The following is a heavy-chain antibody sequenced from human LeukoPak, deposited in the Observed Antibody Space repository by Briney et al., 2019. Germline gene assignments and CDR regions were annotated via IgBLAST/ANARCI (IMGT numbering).Heavy chain of an antibody. CDR2: ISPGDFDT. CDR3: ARHQGGMDV. J-gene: IGHJ6*02. CDR1: GYSFTTYW. V-gene: IGHV5-51*01. Sequence: GESLKISCKGSGYSFTTYWVAWVRQMPGKGLEWMGMISPGDFDTRYSPSFKGQATISADKSISTAYLQWSSLKASDTAIYYCARHQGGMDVWGQGTTVTVSS.